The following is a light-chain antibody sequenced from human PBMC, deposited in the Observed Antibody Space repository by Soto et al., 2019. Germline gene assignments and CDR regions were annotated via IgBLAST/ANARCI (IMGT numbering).Light chain of an antibody. CDR3: SSYTSSSTHV. CDR1: SSDVGGCNY. V-gene: IGLV2-14*01. J-gene: IGLJ2*01. CDR2: DFS. Sequence: QSVLTQPASVSGSPGQSITISCTGTSSDVGGCNYVSCYQQHAGKAPKLMIYDFSNRPAGVANRFSVSKYGNTASLTSSGRQAEDEGAYYFSSYTSSSTHVFGGGTKLTVL.